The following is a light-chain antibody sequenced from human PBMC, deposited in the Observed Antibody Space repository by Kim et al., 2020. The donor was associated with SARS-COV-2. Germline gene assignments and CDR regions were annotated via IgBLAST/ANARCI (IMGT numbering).Light chain of an antibody. V-gene: IGLV3-19*01. CDR2: GKN. CDR3: NSRESSSNHWI. Sequence: ALGQTVRITCQGDSLRKYYASWYQQKPGQAPVLVFYGKNNRPSGIPDRFSGSYSGNTASLTITAAHAEDEADYYCNSRESSSNHWIFGGGTQLTVL. CDR1: SLRKYY. J-gene: IGLJ2*01.